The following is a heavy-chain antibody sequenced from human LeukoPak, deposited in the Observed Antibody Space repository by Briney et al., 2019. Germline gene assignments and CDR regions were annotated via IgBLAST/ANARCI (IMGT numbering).Heavy chain of an antibody. CDR3: ARGIAVAANYYFDY. CDR1: GGTFSSYA. J-gene: IGHJ4*02. Sequence: SVKVSCKASGGTFSSYAIRWVRQAPGQGLEWMGRIIPIFGTANYAQKFQGRVTITADESTSTAYMELSSLRSEDTAVYYCARGIAVAANYYFDYWGQGTLVTVSS. CDR2: IIPIFGTA. D-gene: IGHD6-19*01. V-gene: IGHV1-69*13.